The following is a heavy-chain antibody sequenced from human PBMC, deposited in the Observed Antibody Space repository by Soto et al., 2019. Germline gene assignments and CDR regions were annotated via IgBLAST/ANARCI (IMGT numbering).Heavy chain of an antibody. D-gene: IGHD3-10*01. CDR2: INHSGST. Sequence: PSETLSLTCAVYGGSFSGYYWSWIRQPPGKGLEWIGEINHSGSTNYNPSLKSRVTISVDTSKNQFSLKLSSVTAADTAVYYFVRVLLWWLYGSGSLAFDIWGQGTMVTVSS. V-gene: IGHV4-34*01. CDR3: VRVLLWWLYGSGSLAFDI. J-gene: IGHJ3*02. CDR1: GGSFSGYY.